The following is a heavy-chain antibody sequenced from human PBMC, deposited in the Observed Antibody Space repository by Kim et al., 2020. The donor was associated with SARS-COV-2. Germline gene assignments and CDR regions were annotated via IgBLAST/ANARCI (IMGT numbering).Heavy chain of an antibody. Sequence: GGSLRLSCSASGFTFSSYAMHWVRQAPGKGLEYVSAISSNGGSTYYADSVKGRFTISRDNSKNTLYLQMSSLRAEDTAVYYCVRFLRLLSGWDYYYYYGMDVWGQGTTVTVSS. J-gene: IGHJ6*02. CDR3: VRFLRLLSGWDYYYYYGMDV. CDR2: ISSNGGST. V-gene: IGHV3-64D*09. CDR1: GFTFSSYA. D-gene: IGHD6-19*01.